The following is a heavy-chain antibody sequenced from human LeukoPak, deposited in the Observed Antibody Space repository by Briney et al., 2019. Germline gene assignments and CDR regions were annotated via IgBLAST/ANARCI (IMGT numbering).Heavy chain of an antibody. CDR2: IYYSGST. V-gene: IGHV4-59*01. D-gene: IGHD3-22*01. CDR1: GGSISSYY. CDR3: ARDRGLDYYDSSGYYSRGYFDY. J-gene: IGHJ4*02. Sequence: SETPSLTCTVSGGSISSYYWSWIRQPPGKGLEWIGYIYYSGSTNYNPSLKSRVTISVDTSKNQFSLKLSSVTAADTAVYYCARDRGLDYYDSSGYYSRGYFDYWGQGTLVTVSS.